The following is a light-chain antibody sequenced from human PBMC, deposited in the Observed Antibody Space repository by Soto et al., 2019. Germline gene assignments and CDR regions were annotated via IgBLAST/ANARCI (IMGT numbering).Light chain of an antibody. V-gene: IGLV2-14*01. CDR2: EVT. CDR1: STDIGAYNY. CDR3: NSYTTLSNRV. Sequence: QSVLTQPASVSGSPGQSITISCAGTSTDIGAYNYVSWYQQHPGKAPQLLIYEVTNRPSGVSNRFSGSKSGNTASLTISGLQAEDEANYYCNSYTTLSNRVFGTGTKVTVL. J-gene: IGLJ1*01.